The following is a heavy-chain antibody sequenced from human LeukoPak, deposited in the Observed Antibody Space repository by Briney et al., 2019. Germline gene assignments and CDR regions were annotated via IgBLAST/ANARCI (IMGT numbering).Heavy chain of an antibody. CDR3: ARESGSYYLGAFDI. CDR1: GGSISSGSYY. J-gene: IGHJ3*02. CDR2: IYTSGSN. Sequence: PSETLSLTCSVSGGSISSGSYYWSWIRQPAGKGLEWIGRIYTSGSNHNNPSLKSRVTISVDTSKNQFSLKLSSVTAADTAVYYCARESGSYYLGAFDIWGQGTMVTVSS. D-gene: IGHD1-26*01. V-gene: IGHV4-61*02.